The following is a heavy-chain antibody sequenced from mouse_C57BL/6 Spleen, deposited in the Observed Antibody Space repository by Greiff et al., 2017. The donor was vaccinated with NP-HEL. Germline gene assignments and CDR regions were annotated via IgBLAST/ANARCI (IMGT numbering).Heavy chain of an antibody. J-gene: IGHJ1*03. CDR2: IDPSDSYT. Sequence: QVQLQQPGAELVMPGASVKLSCKASGYTFTSYWMHWVKQRPGQGLEWIGEIDPSDSYTNYNQKFKGKSTLTVDKSSSTAYMQLSSLTSEDSAVYYCARGLRYYFDVWGTGTTVTVSS. CDR3: ARGLRYYFDV. D-gene: IGHD1-1*01. V-gene: IGHV1-69*01. CDR1: GYTFTSYW.